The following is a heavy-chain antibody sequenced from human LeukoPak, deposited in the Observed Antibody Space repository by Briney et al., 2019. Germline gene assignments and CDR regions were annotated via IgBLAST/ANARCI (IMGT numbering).Heavy chain of an antibody. J-gene: IGHJ4*02. CDR1: GGTFSSYA. D-gene: IGHD3-10*01. CDR3: AKDVTTGYYYGSGKPDQFDY. Sequence: SVKVSCKASGGTFSSYAISWVRQAPGQGLEWMGGIIPIFGTANYAQKFQGRVTITADKSTSTAYMELSSLRSEDTAVYYCAKDVTTGYYYGSGKPDQFDYWGQGTLVTVSS. CDR2: IIPIFGTA. V-gene: IGHV1-69*06.